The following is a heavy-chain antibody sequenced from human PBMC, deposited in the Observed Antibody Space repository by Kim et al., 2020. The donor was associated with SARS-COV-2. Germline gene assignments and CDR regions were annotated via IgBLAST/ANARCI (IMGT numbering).Heavy chain of an antibody. D-gene: IGHD6-13*01. Sequence: AQKFQGRVTMTRDTSISTAYMELSRLRSDDTAVYYCARDAGGSSSDGVDYWGQGTLVTVSS. CDR3: ARDAGGSSSDGVDY. V-gene: IGHV1-2*02. J-gene: IGHJ4*02.